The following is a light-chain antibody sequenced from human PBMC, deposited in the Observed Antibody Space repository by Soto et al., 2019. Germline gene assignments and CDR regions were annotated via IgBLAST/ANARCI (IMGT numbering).Light chain of an antibody. CDR2: DND. J-gene: IGLJ3*02. V-gene: IGLV1-51*01. CDR1: SSNIGSFD. CDR3: GTWDGSLGAGRV. Sequence: QSVLTQPPSVSAAPGQTVTISCSGSSSNIGSFDVSWYQQLPGTAPKLLIYDNDKRPSGIPDRFSGSKSGTSATLGITGLQTRDEADYYCGTWDGSLGAGRVFGGGTKLTVL.